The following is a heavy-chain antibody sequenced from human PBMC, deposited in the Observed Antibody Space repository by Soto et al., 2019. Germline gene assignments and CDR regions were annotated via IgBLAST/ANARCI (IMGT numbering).Heavy chain of an antibody. CDR3: ARLEGLATISYYFDY. Sequence: SETLSLTCTVCGGSVSSSNYYWGWIRQSPGKGLEWIGSIYYSGSTYYNPSLESRVTISVDKSKNQFSLKVTSVTAADTAVYYCARLEGLATISYYFDYWGQGTRVTVSS. V-gene: IGHV4-39*01. J-gene: IGHJ4*02. CDR2: IYYSGST. D-gene: IGHD3-9*01. CDR1: GGSVSSSNYY.